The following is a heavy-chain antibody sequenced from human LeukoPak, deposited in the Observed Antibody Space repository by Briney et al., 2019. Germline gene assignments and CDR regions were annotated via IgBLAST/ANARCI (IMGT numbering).Heavy chain of an antibody. CDR1: RFTFSSYA. J-gene: IGHJ4*02. CDR3: AKALYSGSYLYYFDY. Sequence: GGSLRLSCAASRFTFSSYAMNWVRQAPGKGLEWVSATSGSGDSTYYADSVKGRFTISRDNSKNTLYLQMNSLRAEDTAVYYCAKALYSGSYLYYFDYWGQGTLVTVSS. D-gene: IGHD1-26*01. V-gene: IGHV3-23*01. CDR2: TSGSGDST.